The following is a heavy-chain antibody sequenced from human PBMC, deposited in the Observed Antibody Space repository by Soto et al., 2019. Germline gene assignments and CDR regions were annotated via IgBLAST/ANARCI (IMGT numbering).Heavy chain of an antibody. CDR1: GGPFSSYV. D-gene: IGHD6-13*01. Sequence: QVQLVQSGAEVKKPGSSVKVYCKASGGPFSSYVLTWVRQAPGQGLEWMGRIIPMFGITDFAPKFQGRVTITADKSTTTAYMELSSLRSEDTAIYYCARDRALNNAAVGMAYWGQGTLVTVSS. CDR2: IIPMFGIT. V-gene: IGHV1-69*04. J-gene: IGHJ4*02. CDR3: ARDRALNNAAVGMAY.